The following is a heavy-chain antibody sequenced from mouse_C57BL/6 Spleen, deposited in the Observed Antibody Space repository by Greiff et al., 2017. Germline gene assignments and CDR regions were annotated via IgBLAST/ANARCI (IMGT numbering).Heavy chain of an antibody. V-gene: IGHV1-59*01. CDR1: GYTFTSYW. CDR2: IDPSDSYT. D-gene: IGHD1-1*01. CDR3: ARGGTTVVAPGAMDY. Sequence: VQLQQPGAELVRPGTSVKLSCKASGYTFTSYWMHWVKQRPGQGLEWIGVIDPSDSYTNYNQKFKGKATLTVDTSSSTAYMQLSSLTSEDSAVYYCARGGTTVVAPGAMDYWGQGTSGTVSS. J-gene: IGHJ4*01.